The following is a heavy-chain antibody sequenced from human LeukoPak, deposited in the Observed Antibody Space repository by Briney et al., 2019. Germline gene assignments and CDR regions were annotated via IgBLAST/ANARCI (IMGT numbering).Heavy chain of an antibody. CDR1: GGTFISYA. J-gene: IGHJ6*03. D-gene: IGHD3-10*01. CDR3: ATGFHLNTYYYYMDV. Sequence: GASVKVSCKASGGTFISYAISWVRQAPGQGLEWMGGIIPIFGTANYAQKFQGRVTITADESTSTAYMELSSLRSEDTAVYYCATGFHLNTYYYYMDVWGKGTTVTVSS. CDR2: IIPIFGTA. V-gene: IGHV1-69*13.